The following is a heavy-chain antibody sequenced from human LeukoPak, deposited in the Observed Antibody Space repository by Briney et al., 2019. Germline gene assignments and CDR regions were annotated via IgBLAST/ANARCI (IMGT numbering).Heavy chain of an antibody. CDR2: IKQDGSEK. CDR3: ARDGSGTGWLYYFDY. V-gene: IGHV3-7*03. CDR1: GFTFSSNW. Sequence: GGSLRLSCAASGFTFSSNWMSWVRQAPGKGLEWVANIKQDGSEKYYVDSVKGRFTISRDNAKNSLYLQMNSLTAEDTAVYYCARDGSGTGWLYYFDYWGQGTLVTVSS. J-gene: IGHJ4*02. D-gene: IGHD6-19*01.